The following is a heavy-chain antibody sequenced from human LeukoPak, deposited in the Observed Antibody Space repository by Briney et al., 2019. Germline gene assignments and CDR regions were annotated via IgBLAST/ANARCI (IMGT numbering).Heavy chain of an antibody. D-gene: IGHD2-2*01. V-gene: IGHV4-59*01. CDR1: GGSISSYD. CDR2: IYYSGST. Sequence: SESLSLTCTVSGGSISSYDWSWIRQPPGKGLEWIGYIYYSGSTNYNPSLKSRVTISLDTSKNNFSLRLTPVTAADPAVYYCARASSSSAYYFDYWGPGTLVTVSS. J-gene: IGHJ4*02. CDR3: ARASSSSAYYFDY.